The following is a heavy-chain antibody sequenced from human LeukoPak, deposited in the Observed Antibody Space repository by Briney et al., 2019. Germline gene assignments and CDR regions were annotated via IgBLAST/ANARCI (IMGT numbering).Heavy chain of an antibody. V-gene: IGHV3-23*01. Sequence: PGGSLRLSCAASGFTFSSYAMSWVRQAPGKGLEWVSAISGSGGSTYYADSVKGRFTISRDNSKNTLCLQMNSLRAEDTAVYYCAKHSGSYGRPLDYWGQGTLVTVSS. CDR3: AKHSGSYGRPLDY. J-gene: IGHJ4*02. D-gene: IGHD3-10*01. CDR1: GFTFSSYA. CDR2: ISGSGGST.